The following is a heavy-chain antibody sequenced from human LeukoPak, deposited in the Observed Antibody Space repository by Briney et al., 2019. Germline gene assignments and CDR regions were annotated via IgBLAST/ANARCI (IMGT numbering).Heavy chain of an antibody. V-gene: IGHV3-30*18. CDR2: ILYDGSYK. D-gene: IGHD2-15*01. CDR1: GFTFSNYG. J-gene: IGHJ4*02. Sequence: PGRSLRLSRAASGFTFSNYGMHWVRQAPGKGLEWVATILYDGSYKYYADSVKGRFTISRDNSKNTLYLQMNSLRAEDTAVYYCAKDDRGYCSGGSCYPDYWGQGTLVTVST. CDR3: AKDDRGYCSGGSCYPDY.